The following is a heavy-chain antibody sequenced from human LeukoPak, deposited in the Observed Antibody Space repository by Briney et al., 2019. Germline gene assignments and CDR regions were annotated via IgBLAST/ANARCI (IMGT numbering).Heavy chain of an antibody. CDR3: ARSSSRYCSGGSCYSGVLGYFDY. CDR1: GFTFNSYS. D-gene: IGHD2-15*01. J-gene: IGHJ4*02. CDR2: ISSSSRFI. Sequence: GGSLRLSCAASGFTFNSYSMNWFRQAPGKGLEWVSSISSSSRFIYYADSVKGRFTISRDNAKNSLYLQMNSLRAEDTAVYYCARSSSRYCSGGSCYSGVLGYFDYWGQGTLVTVSS. V-gene: IGHV3-21*01.